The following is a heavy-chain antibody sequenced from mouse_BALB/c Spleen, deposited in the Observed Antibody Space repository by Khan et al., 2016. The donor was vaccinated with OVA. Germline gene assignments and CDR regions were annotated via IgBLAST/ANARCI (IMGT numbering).Heavy chain of an antibody. J-gene: IGHJ2*01. Sequence: VQLQESGPELVRPGVSVKISCKGSGYTFTDYSMHWVKQSHAKSLEWIGVIRTDSNNTNYNQKFKGKATLNVDKYSSTAYMELARMTSEDSAIYNCAIRSFFDYWGQGTTRTVVS. CDR1: GYTFTDYS. CDR2: IRTDSNNT. CDR3: AIRSFFDY. V-gene: IGHV1S137*01.